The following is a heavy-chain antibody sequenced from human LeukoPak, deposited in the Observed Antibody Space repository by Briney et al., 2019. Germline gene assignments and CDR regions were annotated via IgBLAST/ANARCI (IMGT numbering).Heavy chain of an antibody. CDR2: ISAYNGNT. Sequence: GASVKVSCKASGYTFTSYGISWVRQAPGRGLEWMGWISAYNGNTNYAQKLQGRVTMTTDTSTSTAYMELRSLRSDDTAVYYCAREAGIDYYGSGSRGWFDPWGQGTLVTVSS. D-gene: IGHD3-10*01. J-gene: IGHJ5*02. CDR3: AREAGIDYYGSGSRGWFDP. V-gene: IGHV1-18*01. CDR1: GYTFTSYG.